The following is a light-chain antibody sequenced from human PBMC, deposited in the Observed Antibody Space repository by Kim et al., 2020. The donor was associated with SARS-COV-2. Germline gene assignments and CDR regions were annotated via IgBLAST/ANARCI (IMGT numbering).Light chain of an antibody. V-gene: IGKV1-5*03. J-gene: IGKJ2*01. CDR2: LAS. CDR1: ENIGTW. Sequence: GDRVTITCRASENIGTWLAWYQQKPGRAPSLLIYLASTLESGVPSRFSGTGSGTEFSPSITSLQPDDFATYYCQHYSRFPYTFGQGTKLGI. CDR3: QHYSRFPYT.